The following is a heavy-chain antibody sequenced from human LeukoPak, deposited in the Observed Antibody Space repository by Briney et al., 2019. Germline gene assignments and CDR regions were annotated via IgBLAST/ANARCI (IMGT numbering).Heavy chain of an antibody. CDR2: INSDGSWT. V-gene: IGHV3-74*01. J-gene: IGHJ4*02. D-gene: IGHD2/OR15-2a*01. Sequence: GGSLRLSCAASGNYWMHWVRQAPGKGLVWVSHINSDGSWTSYADSVKGRFTISKDNAKNTAYLQMNNLRAEDTAVYYCVSFYETYWGRGTLVTVSS. CDR3: VSFYETY. CDR1: GNYW.